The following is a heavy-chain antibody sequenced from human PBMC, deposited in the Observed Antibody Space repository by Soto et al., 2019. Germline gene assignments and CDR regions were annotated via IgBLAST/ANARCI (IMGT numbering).Heavy chain of an antibody. Sequence: GASVKVSCKASGYTFTSYGISWVRQAPGQRLVWMGWISAYNGNTNYAQKLQGRVTMTTDTSTSTAYMELRSLRSDDTAVYYCARRLTDILTGSDYYYMDVWGKGTTVTVSS. CDR2: ISAYNGNT. CDR1: GYTFTSYG. V-gene: IGHV1-18*01. J-gene: IGHJ6*03. D-gene: IGHD3-9*01. CDR3: ARRLTDILTGSDYYYMDV.